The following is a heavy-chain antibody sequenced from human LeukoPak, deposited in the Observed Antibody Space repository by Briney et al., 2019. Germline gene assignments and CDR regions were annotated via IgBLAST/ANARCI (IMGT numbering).Heavy chain of an antibody. CDR2: ISGSGGST. V-gene: IGHV3-23*01. CDR3: AKDLEYGSGSYFSYFDY. J-gene: IGHJ4*02. Sequence: LTGGSLRLSCAASGFTVSSSYGMSWVRQAPGKGLEWVSAISGSGGSTYYADSVKGRFTISRDNSKNTLYLQMNSLRAEDTAVYYCAKDLEYGSGSYFSYFDYWGQGTLVTVSS. D-gene: IGHD3-10*01. CDR1: GFTVSSSYG.